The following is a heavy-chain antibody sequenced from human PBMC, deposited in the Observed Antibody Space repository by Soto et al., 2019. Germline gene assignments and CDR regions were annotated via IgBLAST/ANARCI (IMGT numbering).Heavy chain of an antibody. CDR2: ISGSGGST. CDR1: GFTFSSYA. Sequence: GGSLRLSCAASGFTFSSYAMSWVRQAPGKGLEWVSAISGSGGSTYYADCVKGRFTISRDNSKNTLYLQMNSLRAEDTAVYYCAKENGYSSSWFEFDYWGQGTLVTVSS. D-gene: IGHD6-13*01. CDR3: AKENGYSSSWFEFDY. J-gene: IGHJ4*02. V-gene: IGHV3-23*01.